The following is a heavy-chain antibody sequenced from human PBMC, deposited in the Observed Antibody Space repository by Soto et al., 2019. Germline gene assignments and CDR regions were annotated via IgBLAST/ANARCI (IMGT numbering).Heavy chain of an antibody. J-gene: IGHJ4*02. CDR2: IYSTGST. Sequence: QVQLQESGAGLVKSSQTLSLTCTVSGGSISSGDYFWSWIRQPPGKGLVWIGYIYSTGSTYYNPSLKSRVTISVDTSKNQFSLKLNSVTAADTAVYYCARRMPIDSYPFDYWGQGSLVTVSS. CDR3: ARRMPIDSYPFDY. CDR1: GGSISSGDYF. V-gene: IGHV4-30-4*01. D-gene: IGHD2-2*01.